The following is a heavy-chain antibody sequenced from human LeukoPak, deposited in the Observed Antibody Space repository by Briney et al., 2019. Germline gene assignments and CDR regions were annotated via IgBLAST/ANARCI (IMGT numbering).Heavy chain of an antibody. J-gene: IGHJ4*02. D-gene: IGHD2-21*02. CDR3: ARGYSSRAGTTDCCPLDY. V-gene: IGHV3-48*01. CDR1: GFTFSSYT. CDR2: IGTSSTTI. Sequence: QPGGSLRLSCAASGFTFSSYTMNWVRQPPGKGLEWVSNIGTSSTTIYYADSVKGRFTISRDNAKNSLYLQMNSLRADDTAVYYCARGYSSRAGTTDCCPLDYWGQGTLVTVSS.